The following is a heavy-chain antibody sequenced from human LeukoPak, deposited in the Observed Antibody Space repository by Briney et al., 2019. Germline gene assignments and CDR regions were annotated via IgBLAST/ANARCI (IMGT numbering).Heavy chain of an antibody. CDR3: AKNGGNSYGTGHFDH. J-gene: IGHJ4*02. V-gene: IGHV3-23*01. CDR1: GFTFSSYA. CDR2: IGGGGGDP. Sequence: GGSLRLSCAASGFTFSSYAMTWVRQAPGKGLEWVSAIGGGGGDPYYADSVKGRFTISRDNSKNTMYLQMNGLRVEDTAVYYCAKNGGNSYGTGHFDHWGQGILVTVSS. D-gene: IGHD5-18*01.